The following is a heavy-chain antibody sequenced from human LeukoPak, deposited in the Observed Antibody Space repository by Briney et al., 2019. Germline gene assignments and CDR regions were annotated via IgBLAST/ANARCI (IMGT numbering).Heavy chain of an antibody. CDR3: AKAPVTTCSGAYCYPFDY. J-gene: IGHJ4*02. Sequence: GGSLRLSCAASGFTLSSYAMSWVRRGPGKGLEWVSAISVSGNTYHADSVKGRFTISRVSSKNTLYLQMNSLRAGDAAVYYCAKAPVTTCSGAYCYPFDYWSQGTLVTVSS. V-gene: IGHV3-23*01. D-gene: IGHD2-15*01. CDR1: GFTLSSYA. CDR2: ISVSGNT.